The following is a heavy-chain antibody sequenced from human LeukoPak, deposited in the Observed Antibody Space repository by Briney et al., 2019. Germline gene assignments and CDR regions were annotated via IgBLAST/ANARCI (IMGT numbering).Heavy chain of an antibody. CDR2: ISYDGNNK. V-gene: IGHV3-30-3*01. J-gene: IGHJ4*02. CDR3: VRTWGSGYSAPPGD. Sequence: GGFLRLSCAASGFTFSSYAMQWVRQAPGKGLEGVALISYDGNNKYYADSVKGRFTISRDNSKNTLYLQTNSLGAEDTAVYYCVRTWGSGYSAPPGDWGQGSLVTVSS. D-gene: IGHD6-13*01. CDR1: GFTFSSYA.